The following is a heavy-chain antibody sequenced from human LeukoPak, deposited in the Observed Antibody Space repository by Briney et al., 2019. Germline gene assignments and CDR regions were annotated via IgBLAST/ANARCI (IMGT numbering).Heavy chain of an antibody. J-gene: IGHJ3*02. CDR2: IFHTGTT. Sequence: PSETLSLTCTVSGYSITSGNYWGWIRQPPGKGLEWIGSIFHTGTTSYNPSLKSRITISVDTSRNQFFLKVRSVTAADTAVYYCALARPDFDIWGQGTMVTVSS. CDR1: GYSITSGNY. V-gene: IGHV4-38-2*02. D-gene: IGHD6-6*01. CDR3: ALARPDFDI.